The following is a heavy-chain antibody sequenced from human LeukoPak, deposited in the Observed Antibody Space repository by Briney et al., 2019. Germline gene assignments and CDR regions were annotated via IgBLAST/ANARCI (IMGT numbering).Heavy chain of an antibody. Sequence: GASVKVSCKASGYTFTSYYMHWVRQAPGQGLEWMGIINPSGGSTSYAQKFQGRVTMTRDTSTSTVYMELSSLRSEDTAVYYCARVQGILTGYYRGNDAFDIWGQGTMVTVSS. CDR2: INPSGGST. CDR1: GYTFTSYY. D-gene: IGHD3-9*01. V-gene: IGHV1-46*01. J-gene: IGHJ3*02. CDR3: ARVQGILTGYYRGNDAFDI.